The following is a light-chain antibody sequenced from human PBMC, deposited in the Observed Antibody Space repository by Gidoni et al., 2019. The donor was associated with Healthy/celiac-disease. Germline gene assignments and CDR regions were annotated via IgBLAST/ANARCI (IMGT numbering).Light chain of an antibody. CDR2: GAS. V-gene: IGKV3-20*01. J-gene: IGKJ1*01. CDR1: QSVSSSY. CDR3: QQYGSSPRT. Sequence: EIVLTQSPGTLSLSPGERATLSCRASQSVSSSYLAWYQQKPGQAPRLLIYGASSRATGIPDRFSGSGSGTDFTLTISRLEPEHFAVYYCQQYGSSPRTFXQXTKVEIK.